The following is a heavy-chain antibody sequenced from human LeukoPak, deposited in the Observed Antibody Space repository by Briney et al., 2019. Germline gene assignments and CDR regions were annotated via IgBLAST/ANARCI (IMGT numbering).Heavy chain of an antibody. CDR3: ARGGATYFDY. V-gene: IGHV4-30-2*01. J-gene: IGHJ4*02. CDR1: GGSISSGGYY. Sequence: SETLSLTCTVSGGSISSGGYYWSWIRQPPGKGLEWIGYIYHSGSTYYNPSLKSRVTISVDRSKNQFSLKLSSVTAADTAVYYCARGGATYFDYWGQGTLVTASS. CDR2: IYHSGST. D-gene: IGHD1-26*01.